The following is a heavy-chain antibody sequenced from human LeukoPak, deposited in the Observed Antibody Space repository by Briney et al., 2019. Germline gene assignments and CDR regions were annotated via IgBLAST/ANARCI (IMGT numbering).Heavy chain of an antibody. D-gene: IGHD3-22*01. J-gene: IGHJ4*02. CDR2: FDPEDGET. CDR1: GYTLTELS. Sequence: ASVKVSCKVSGYTLTELSMHWVRQAPGKGLEWMGGFDPEDGETIYAQKFQGRVTMTEDTSTDTAYMELSSLRSEDTAVYYCATVSSGFFRVVFDYWGQETLVTVSS. V-gene: IGHV1-24*01. CDR3: ATVSSGFFRVVFDY.